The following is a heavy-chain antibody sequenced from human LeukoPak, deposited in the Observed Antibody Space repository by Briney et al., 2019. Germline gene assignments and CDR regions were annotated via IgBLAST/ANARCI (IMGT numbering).Heavy chain of an antibody. CDR1: GYTFTGYY. D-gene: IGHD1-26*01. J-gene: IGHJ4*02. CDR2: INPNSGGT. V-gene: IGHV1-2*02. CDR3: AREGDIVGATTPPDY. Sequence: GGSVKVSCKASGYTFTGYYMHWVRQAPGQGLEWMGWINPNSGGTNYAQKFQSRVTMTRDTSISIVYMELSRLRSDDTAVYYCAREGDIVGATTPPDYWGQGTLVTVSS.